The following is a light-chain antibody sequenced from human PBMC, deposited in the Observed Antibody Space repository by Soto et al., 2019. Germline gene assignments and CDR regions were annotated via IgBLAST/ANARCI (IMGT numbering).Light chain of an antibody. CDR1: QSVSSN. CDR2: VAS. J-gene: IGKJ1*01. Sequence: EIVMKHSPATLSVSPGVRSTLSCWASQSVSSNLAWYQQKHGQAPRILIYVASTRETGIPTSFSGRGSGTEFTITISRLQSDDFALYYCQQYHDWPPWTFGQGTKVDIK. V-gene: IGKV3-15*01. CDR3: QQYHDWPPWT.